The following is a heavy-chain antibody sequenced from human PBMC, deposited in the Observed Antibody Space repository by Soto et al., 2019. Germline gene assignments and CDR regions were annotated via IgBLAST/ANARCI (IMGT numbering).Heavy chain of an antibody. Sequence: ASVKVSCKASGYTFTSYAMHWVRQAPGQRLEWMGWINAGNGNTKYAQKLQGRVTMTTDTSTSTAYMELRSLRSDDTAVYYCARDATTTVTTFDYWGQGTLVTVSS. D-gene: IGHD4-17*01. CDR2: INAGNGNT. CDR1: GYTFTSYA. CDR3: ARDATTTVTTFDY. V-gene: IGHV1-3*01. J-gene: IGHJ4*02.